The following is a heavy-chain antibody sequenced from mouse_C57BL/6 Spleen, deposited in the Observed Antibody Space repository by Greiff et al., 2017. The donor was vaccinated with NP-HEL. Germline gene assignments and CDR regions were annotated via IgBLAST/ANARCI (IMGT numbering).Heavy chain of an antibody. D-gene: IGHD2-4*01. CDR1: GYTFTSYW. V-gene: IGHV1-53*01. J-gene: IGHJ2*01. CDR2: INPSNGGT. CDR3: ARGDYDYDFDY. Sequence: QVELQQSGTELVKPGASVKLSCKASGYTFTSYWMHWVKQRPGQGLEWIGNINPSNGGTNYNEKFKSKATLTVDKSSSTAYMQLSSLTSEDSAVYYCARGDYDYDFDYWGQGTTLTVSS.